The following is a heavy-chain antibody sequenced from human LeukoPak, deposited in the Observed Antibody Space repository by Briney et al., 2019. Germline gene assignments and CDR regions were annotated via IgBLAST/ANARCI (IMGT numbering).Heavy chain of an antibody. D-gene: IGHD3-22*01. CDR2: IIPIFGTA. Sequence: SVKVSCKASGGTFSSYAISWVRQAPGQGLEWMGGIIPIFGTANYAQKFQGRVTMTRDTSISTAYMELSRLRSDDTAVYYCARATRYYYDSSGYYYIGYWGQGTLVTVSS. CDR3: ARATRYYYDSSGYYYIGY. V-gene: IGHV1-69*05. J-gene: IGHJ4*02. CDR1: GGTFSSYA.